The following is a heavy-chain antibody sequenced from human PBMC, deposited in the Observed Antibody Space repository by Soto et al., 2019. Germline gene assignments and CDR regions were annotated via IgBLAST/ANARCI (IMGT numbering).Heavy chain of an antibody. D-gene: IGHD6-13*01. J-gene: IGHJ5*02. CDR1: GVTMSYGGYS. CDR2: IFANGHT. Sequence: PSETLSLTCSVSGVTMSYGGYSWNWVRQPPGKGLEWIGLIFANGHTDYNPSLKSRVTMSVDASKNQFSLRLTSMTAADTAVYYCVASLAASGLNWLDPWGRGTLVTVSS. V-gene: IGHV4-61*02. CDR3: VASLAASGLNWLDP.